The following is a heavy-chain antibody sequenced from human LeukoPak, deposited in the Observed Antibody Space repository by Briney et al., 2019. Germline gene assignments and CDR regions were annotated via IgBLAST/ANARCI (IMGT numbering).Heavy chain of an antibody. J-gene: IGHJ4*02. D-gene: IGHD3-3*01. V-gene: IGHV3-23*01. CDR3: AKDRLRFLIPHD. CDR1: GFTFNSYA. CDR2: IRGSGSET. Sequence: PGGSLRLSCAGSGFTFNSYAMSWVRQAPGKGLEWVCGIRGSGSETFYADSVKDRFTISRDNSINTLYLQMNSLRVEDTALYYRAKDRLRFLIPHDWGQGTLVTVSS.